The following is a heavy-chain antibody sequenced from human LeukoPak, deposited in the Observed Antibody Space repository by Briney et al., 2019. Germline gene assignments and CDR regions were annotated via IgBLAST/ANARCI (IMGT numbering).Heavy chain of an antibody. J-gene: IGHJ3*02. CDR1: GSSISSYY. Sequence: PSETLSLTCTVSGSSISSYYWSWLRQPPGKGLEWIGYIYYSGSTNYNPSLKSRVTISVDTSKNQFSLKLSSVTAADTAVYYCARAGGVAGTFPGSDAFDIWGQGTMVTVSS. CDR2: IYYSGST. V-gene: IGHV4-59*01. CDR3: ARAGGVAGTFPGSDAFDI. D-gene: IGHD6-19*01.